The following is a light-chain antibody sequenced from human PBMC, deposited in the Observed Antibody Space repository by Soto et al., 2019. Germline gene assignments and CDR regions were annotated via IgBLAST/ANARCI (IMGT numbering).Light chain of an antibody. CDR1: QSINNY. V-gene: IGKV1-39*01. CDR3: QQSYSPLYT. Sequence: DIQMTQSPSSLSASVGDRVTITCRASQSINNYLNWYQQKPDQAPKVVIYAASILQSGAPSRFSGSGSGTYYTLTISSLQPEDFATYYCQQSYSPLYTFGQGTKLEMK. CDR2: AAS. J-gene: IGKJ2*01.